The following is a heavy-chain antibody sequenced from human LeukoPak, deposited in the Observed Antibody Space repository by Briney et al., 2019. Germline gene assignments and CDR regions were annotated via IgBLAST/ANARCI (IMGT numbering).Heavy chain of an antibody. Sequence: GGSLRLSCATSGFDFSDYYMSWIRQAPGKGLEWLSFIARDGSTIYYADSVRGRFTISRDNAQNSLYLHMNALRADDTAMYYCTRPSQVASDSSGYLDYWGQGTLVTVSS. CDR2: IARDGSTI. CDR3: TRPSQVASDSSGYLDY. D-gene: IGHD3-22*01. J-gene: IGHJ4*02. CDR1: GFDFSDYY. V-gene: IGHV3-11*01.